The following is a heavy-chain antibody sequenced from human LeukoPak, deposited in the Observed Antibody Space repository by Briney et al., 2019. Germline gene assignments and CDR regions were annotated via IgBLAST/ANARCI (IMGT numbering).Heavy chain of an antibody. D-gene: IGHD2-2*01. CDR2: IYYSGST. Sequence: SETLSLTCTVSGGCISSYYWSWIRQPPGKGLEWIGYIYYSGSTNYNPSLKSRVTISVDTSKNQFSMKLSSVTAADTAVYYCARVRDCSSSICHYYFDYWGQGTLVTVSS. V-gene: IGHV4-59*01. J-gene: IGHJ4*02. CDR1: GGCISSYY. CDR3: ARVRDCSSSICHYYFDY.